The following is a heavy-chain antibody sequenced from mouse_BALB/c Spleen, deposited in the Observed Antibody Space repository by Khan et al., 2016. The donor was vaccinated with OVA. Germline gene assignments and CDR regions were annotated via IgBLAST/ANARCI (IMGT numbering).Heavy chain of an antibody. CDR1: GFNIKDYY. Sequence: VQLKESGAELVRPGALVKLSCKGPGFNIKDYYMQWVKQRPEQGLEWIGWIDPENGNTIYDPKFQGKASLTADTSSNTAYLQLSRLTSEDHAVYYCTRSILLYFDYWGQGTTLTVSS. CDR2: IDPENGNT. CDR3: TRSILLYFDY. V-gene: IGHV14-1*02. D-gene: IGHD2-3*01. J-gene: IGHJ2*01.